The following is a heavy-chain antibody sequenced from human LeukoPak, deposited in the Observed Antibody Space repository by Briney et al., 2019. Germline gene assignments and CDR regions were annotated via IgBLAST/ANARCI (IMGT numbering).Heavy chain of an antibody. J-gene: IGHJ4*02. Sequence: PSETLSLTCAVYGGSFSGYYWSWIRQPPGKGLEWIGEINHSGSTNYNPSLKSRVTISVDTSKNQFSLKLSSVTAADTAVYYCARGSGEVTYYYGSGSYFPPCYFDYWGQGTLVTVSS. V-gene: IGHV4-34*01. CDR3: ARGSGEVTYYYGSGSYFPPCYFDY. D-gene: IGHD3-10*01. CDR2: INHSGST. CDR1: GGSFSGYY.